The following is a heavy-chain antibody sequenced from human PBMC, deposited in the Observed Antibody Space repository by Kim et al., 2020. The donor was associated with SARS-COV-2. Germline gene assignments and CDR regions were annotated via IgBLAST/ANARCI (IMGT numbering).Heavy chain of an antibody. CDR2: INHSGST. CDR1: GGSFSGYY. Sequence: SETLSLTCAVYGGSFSGYYWSWIRQPPGKGLEWIGEINHSGSTNYNPSLKSRVTISVDTSKNQFSLKLSSVTAADTAVYYCARFYGSGSYYRFDYWGQGTLVTVSS. D-gene: IGHD3-10*01. CDR3: ARFYGSGSYYRFDY. J-gene: IGHJ4*02. V-gene: IGHV4-34*01.